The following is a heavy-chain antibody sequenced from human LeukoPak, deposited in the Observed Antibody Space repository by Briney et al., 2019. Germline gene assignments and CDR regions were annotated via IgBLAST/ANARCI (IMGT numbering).Heavy chain of an antibody. V-gene: IGHV3-11*05. CDR3: ARVGSGWYHGDY. J-gene: IGHJ4*02. Sequence: GGSLRLSCAASGFTFSDYYMSWIRQAPGKGLEWVSYISSSSSYTRYADSVKGRFTISRDNAKNSLYLQVNSLRVEDTALYFCARVGSGWYHGDYWGQGTLVTVSS. CDR1: GFTFSDYY. D-gene: IGHD6-19*01. CDR2: ISSSSSYT.